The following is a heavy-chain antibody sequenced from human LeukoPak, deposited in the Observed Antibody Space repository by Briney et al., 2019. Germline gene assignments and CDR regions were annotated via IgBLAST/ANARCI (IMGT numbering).Heavy chain of an antibody. D-gene: IGHD3-10*01. CDR3: ASVRRGFGESSKYYAYYYMGV. V-gene: IGHV4-39*01. Sequence: PSETLSLTCTVSGGSISSSSYYWGWIRQPPGKGLEWIANIYYSGSTYYSPSLKSRVTISLDTSKNQFSLKLSSVTAADTAVYYCASVRRGFGESSKYYAYYYMGVWGKGTTVTISS. CDR2: IYYSGST. J-gene: IGHJ6*03. CDR1: GGSISSSSYY.